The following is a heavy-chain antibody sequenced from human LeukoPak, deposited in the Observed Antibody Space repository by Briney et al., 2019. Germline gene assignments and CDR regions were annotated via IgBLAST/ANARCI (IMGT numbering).Heavy chain of an antibody. CDR3: ARDSHSRSIPMILAFYYFDY. CDR1: GYTFTSYY. J-gene: IGHJ4*02. D-gene: IGHD3-22*01. V-gene: IGHV1-46*01. CDR2: INPSGGST. Sequence: ASVKVSCKASGYTFTSYYMHWVRQAPGQGLEWMGIINPSGGSTSYAQKFQGRVTMTRDTSTSTVYMELSSLRSEDTAVYYCARDSHSRSIPMILAFYYFDYWGQGTLVTVSS.